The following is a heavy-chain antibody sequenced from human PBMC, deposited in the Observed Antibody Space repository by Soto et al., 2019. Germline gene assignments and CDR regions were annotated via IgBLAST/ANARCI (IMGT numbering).Heavy chain of an antibody. Sequence: PSETLSLTCTVSGGSISRSSYYWGWIRQPPGKGLEWIGSIYYSGSTYYNPSLKSRVTISVDTSKNQFSLKLSSVTAADTAVYYCARHNPAQGYYYGMDVWGQGTTVTVSS. CDR3: ARHNPAQGYYYGMDV. J-gene: IGHJ6*02. V-gene: IGHV4-39*01. CDR2: IYYSGST. CDR1: GGSISRSSYY.